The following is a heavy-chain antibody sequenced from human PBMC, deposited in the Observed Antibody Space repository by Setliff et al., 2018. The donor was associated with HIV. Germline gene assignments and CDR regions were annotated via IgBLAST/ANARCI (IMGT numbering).Heavy chain of an antibody. CDR3: AMTDYGGNSGGNYFDY. CDR2: ISPYNGHT. CDR1: GYTFTTYD. D-gene: IGHD4-17*01. J-gene: IGHJ4*02. Sequence: ASVKVSCKASGYTFTTYDITWVRQAPGQGLEWLGWISPYNGHTNFAQKFQGRVTMTTDTATSTAYMEVRSLRSDETAVYYCAMTDYGGNSGGNYFDYWGQGSLVTVSS. V-gene: IGHV1-18*01.